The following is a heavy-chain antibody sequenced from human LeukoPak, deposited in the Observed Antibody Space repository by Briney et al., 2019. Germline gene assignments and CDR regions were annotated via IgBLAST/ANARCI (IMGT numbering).Heavy chain of an antibody. D-gene: IGHD3-3*01. V-gene: IGHV4-34*01. J-gene: IGHJ5*02. CDR2: INHSGST. CDR1: GGSFSGYY. CDR3: ARSGPSRFGVVINWFDP. Sequence: PSETLSLTCAVYGGSFSGYYWSWIRQPPGKGLEWIGEINHSGSTNYNPSLKSRVTISVDTSKNQFSLKLSSVTAAYTAVYYCARSGPSRFGVVINWFDPWGQGTLVTVSS.